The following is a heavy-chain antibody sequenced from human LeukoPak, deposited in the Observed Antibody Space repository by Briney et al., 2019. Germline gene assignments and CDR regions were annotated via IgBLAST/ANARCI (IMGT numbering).Heavy chain of an antibody. Sequence: GESLKISCKGSGYSFTSYWIGWVRQMPGKGLEWMGIIYPGDSDTRYSPSFQGQVTISADKSISTAYLQWSSLKASDTAMYYCARQGYSYGLYYYYMDVWGKGTTVTVSS. D-gene: IGHD5-18*01. CDR3: ARQGYSYGLYYYYMDV. CDR2: IYPGDSDT. CDR1: GYSFTSYW. V-gene: IGHV5-51*01. J-gene: IGHJ6*03.